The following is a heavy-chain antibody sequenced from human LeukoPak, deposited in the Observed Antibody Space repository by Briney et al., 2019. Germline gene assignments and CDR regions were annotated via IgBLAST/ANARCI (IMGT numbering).Heavy chain of an antibody. D-gene: IGHD3-22*01. V-gene: IGHV4-31*03. CDR3: ARALHSRYYYDSSGFDP. Sequence: SETLSLTCTVSGGSISSGGYYWSWIRQHPGKGLEWIGYIYYSGSTYYNPSLKSRVTISVDTSKNQFSLKLSSVTAADTAVYYCARALHSRYYYDSSGFDPWGQGTLVTVSS. CDR2: IYYSGST. CDR1: GGSISSGGYY. J-gene: IGHJ5*02.